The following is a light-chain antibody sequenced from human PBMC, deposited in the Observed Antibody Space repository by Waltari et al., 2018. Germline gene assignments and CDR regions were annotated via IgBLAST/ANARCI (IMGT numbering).Light chain of an antibody. CDR2: EVT. Sequence: DPPPPAKTPKLIMYEVTGLAARHVTRCSGSKSGNTASLTISELQAEDEADYYCTSYTSFRTVIFGGGTKVTVL. V-gene: IGLV2-14*01. J-gene: IGLJ2*01. CDR3: TSYTSFRTVI.